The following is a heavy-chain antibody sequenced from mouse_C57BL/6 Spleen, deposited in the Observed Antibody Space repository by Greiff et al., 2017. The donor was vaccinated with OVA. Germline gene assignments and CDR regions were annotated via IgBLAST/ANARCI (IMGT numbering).Heavy chain of an antibody. D-gene: IGHD2-3*01. CDR3: ARPDGYYEDYAMDY. CDR2: ISSGSSTI. J-gene: IGHJ4*01. Sequence: VQLKESGGGLVKPGGSLKLSCAASGFTFSDYGMHWVRQAPEKGLEWVAYISSGSSTIYYADTVKGRFTISRDNAKNTLFLQMTSLRSEDTAMYYCARPDGYYEDYAMDYWGQGTSVTVSS. CDR1: GFTFSDYG. V-gene: IGHV5-17*01.